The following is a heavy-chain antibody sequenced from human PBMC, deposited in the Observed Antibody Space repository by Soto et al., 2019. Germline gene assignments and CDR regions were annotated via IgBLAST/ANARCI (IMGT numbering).Heavy chain of an antibody. Sequence: ASVKVSCKASGYTFTSYGISWVRQAPGQGLEWMGWISAYNGNTNYAQKLQGRVTMTTDTSTSTAYMELRSLRSDDTVVYYCAREGVVVPAEGYYYYGMDVWGQGTTVTVSS. CDR2: ISAYNGNT. CDR3: AREGVVVPAEGYYYYGMDV. CDR1: GYTFTSYG. V-gene: IGHV1-18*01. J-gene: IGHJ6*02. D-gene: IGHD2-2*01.